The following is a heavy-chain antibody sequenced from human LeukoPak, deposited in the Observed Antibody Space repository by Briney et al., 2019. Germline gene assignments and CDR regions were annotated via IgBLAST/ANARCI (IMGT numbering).Heavy chain of an antibody. CDR3: AREGYSSGSLGDLDH. D-gene: IGHD6-19*01. Sequence: PGRPVRLSCVASGFTFSDFAIQWVRQAPGKGLDWVAVISGAGSVTHYADSVRGRFTISRDNSRDTVFLQMNSLRPEDTGVYYCAREGYSSGSLGDLDHWGQGTRVTVSS. V-gene: IGHV3-30*04. J-gene: IGHJ5*02. CDR2: ISGAGSVT. CDR1: GFTFSDFA.